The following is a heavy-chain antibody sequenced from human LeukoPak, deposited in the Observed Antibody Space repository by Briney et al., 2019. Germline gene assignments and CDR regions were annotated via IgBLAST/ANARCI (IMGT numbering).Heavy chain of an antibody. CDR3: ARHHYYDSSGYPPPYYYGMDV. Sequence: GESLKISCKGSGYSFTSYWIGWVRQMPGKGLEWMGIIYPGDSDTRYSPSFQGQVTISADKSISTAYLQWSSLKASDTAMYYCARHHYYDSSGYPPPYYYGMDVWGQGTTVTVSS. J-gene: IGHJ6*02. D-gene: IGHD3-22*01. V-gene: IGHV5-51*01. CDR2: IYPGDSDT. CDR1: GYSFTSYW.